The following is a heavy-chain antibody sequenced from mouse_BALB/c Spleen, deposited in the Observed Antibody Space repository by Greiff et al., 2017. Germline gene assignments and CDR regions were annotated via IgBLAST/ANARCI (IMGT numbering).Heavy chain of an antibody. CDR3: ARSGYFGSRALDY. Sequence: QVQLKQSGAELMKPGASVKISCKATGYTFSSYWIEWVKQRPGHGLEWIGEILPGSGSTNYNEKFKGKATFTADTSSNTAYMQLSSLTSEDSAVYSCARSGYFGSRALDYWGQGTTLTVSS. D-gene: IGHD1-1*01. CDR2: ILPGSGST. J-gene: IGHJ2*01. CDR1: GYTFSSYW. V-gene: IGHV1-9*01.